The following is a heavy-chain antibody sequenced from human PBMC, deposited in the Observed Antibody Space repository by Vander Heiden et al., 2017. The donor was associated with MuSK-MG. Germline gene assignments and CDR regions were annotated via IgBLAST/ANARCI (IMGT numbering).Heavy chain of an antibody. CDR3: ASVRAKYCSGGSCYIADY. V-gene: IGHV4-34*01. D-gene: IGHD2-15*01. J-gene: IGHJ4*02. CDR1: GGSFSGYY. CDR2: INHSGST. Sequence: QVQLQQWGAGLLKPSETLSLTCAVYGGSFSGYYWSWIRQPPGKGLEWIGEINHSGSTNYNPSLKSRVTISVDTSKNQFSRKLSSVTAADTAVYYCASVRAKYCSGGSCYIADYWGQGTLVTVSS.